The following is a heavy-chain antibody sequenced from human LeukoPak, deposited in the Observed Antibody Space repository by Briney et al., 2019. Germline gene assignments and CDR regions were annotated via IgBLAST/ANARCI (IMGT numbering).Heavy chain of an antibody. V-gene: IGHV1-18*01. J-gene: IGHJ4*02. D-gene: IGHD6-19*01. Sequence: GASVKVPCKASGYTFTSYGISWVRQAPGQGLEWMGRISAYNGNTNYAQKLQGRVTMTTDTSTSTAYMELRSLRSGDTAVYYCASWSSGWYYFDYWGQGTLVTVSS. CDR1: GYTFTSYG. CDR3: ASWSSGWYYFDY. CDR2: ISAYNGNT.